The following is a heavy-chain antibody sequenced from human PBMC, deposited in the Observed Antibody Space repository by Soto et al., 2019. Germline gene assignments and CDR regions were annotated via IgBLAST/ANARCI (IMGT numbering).Heavy chain of an antibody. D-gene: IGHD2-15*01. J-gene: IGHJ4*02. V-gene: IGHV4-61*08. Sequence: PSETLSLTCTVSGAALSSGGYFYWSWIRQPPGRGLEWIGYIYSSGYTNYNPSLESRVTISVDTSKKQFSLKLNSVTAADTAVYYCAREVRYCSGGSCYSYLDHWGQGTLVTVSS. CDR3: AREVRYCSGGSCYSYLDH. CDR2: IYSSGYT. CDR1: GAALSSGGYFY.